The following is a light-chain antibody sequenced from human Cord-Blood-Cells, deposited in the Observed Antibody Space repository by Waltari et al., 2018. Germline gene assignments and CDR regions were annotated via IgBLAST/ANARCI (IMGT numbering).Light chain of an antibody. J-gene: IGLJ1*01. CDR2: EVS. CDR3: CSYAGSSTYV. Sequence: QSALTPPASVHGSPGHPITTSCIGTRIDVVRDHCVSRYQQHPGKAPKLMIYEVSKRPSGVSNRFSGSKSGNTASLTISGLQAEDEADYYCCSYAGSSTYVFGTGTKVTVL. CDR1: RIDVVRDHC. V-gene: IGLV2-23*02.